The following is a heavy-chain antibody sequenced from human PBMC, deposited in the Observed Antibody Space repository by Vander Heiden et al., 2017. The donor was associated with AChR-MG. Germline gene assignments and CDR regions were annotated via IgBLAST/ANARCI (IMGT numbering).Heavy chain of an antibody. J-gene: IGHJ5*02. CDR3: ARTGGTVRGQAHDP. CDR2: INHSGST. Sequence: QVQLQQWGAGLLKPSETLSLTCAVYGGSFSGYYWSWIRQPPGKGLEWIGEINHSGSTNYNPSLKSRVTISVDTSKNQFSLKLSSVTAADTAVYYCARTGGTVRGQAHDPWGQGTLVTVSS. D-gene: IGHD3-10*01. CDR1: GGSFSGYY. V-gene: IGHV4-34*01.